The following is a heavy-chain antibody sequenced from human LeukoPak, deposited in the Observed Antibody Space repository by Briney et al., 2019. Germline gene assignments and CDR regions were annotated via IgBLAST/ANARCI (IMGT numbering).Heavy chain of an antibody. CDR2: IIPIFGTA. Sequence: SVKVSCKASGGTFISYAISWVRQAPGQGLEWMGVIIPIFGTANYAQKFQGRVTITADESTSTAYMELSSLRSEDTAVYYCARDIAPSNRGAFDIWGQGTMVTVSS. CDR1: GGTFISYA. CDR3: ARDIAPSNRGAFDI. D-gene: IGHD2/OR15-2a*01. J-gene: IGHJ3*02. V-gene: IGHV1-69*13.